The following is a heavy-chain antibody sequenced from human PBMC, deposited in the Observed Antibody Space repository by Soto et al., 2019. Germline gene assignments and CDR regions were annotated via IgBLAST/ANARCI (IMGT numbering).Heavy chain of an antibody. V-gene: IGHV3-30-3*01. J-gene: IGHJ4*02. Sequence: QVQLVESGGGVVQPGRSLRLSCAASGFTFSSYAMHWVRQAPGKGLEWVAVISYDGSNKYYADSVKGRFTISRDNSKNTLYLQMNSLRAEDTAVYYCARDLSPDDSSGYYYFDYWGQGTPVTVSS. CDR1: GFTFSSYA. CDR3: ARDLSPDDSSGYYYFDY. D-gene: IGHD3-22*01. CDR2: ISYDGSNK.